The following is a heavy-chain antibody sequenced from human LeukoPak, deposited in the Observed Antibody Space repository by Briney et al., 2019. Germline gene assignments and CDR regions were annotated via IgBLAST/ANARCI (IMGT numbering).Heavy chain of an antibody. CDR2: INHSGST. CDR3: ARRPTYYYDSSGYEPIGDY. J-gene: IGHJ4*02. D-gene: IGHD3-22*01. Sequence: SETLSLTCAVYGGSFSGYYWSWIRQPPGKGLEWIGEINHSGSTNYNPSLKSRVTISVDTSKNQFSLKLSSVTAADTAVYYCARRPTYYYDSSGYEPIGDYWGQGTLVTVSS. CDR1: GGSFSGYY. V-gene: IGHV4-34*01.